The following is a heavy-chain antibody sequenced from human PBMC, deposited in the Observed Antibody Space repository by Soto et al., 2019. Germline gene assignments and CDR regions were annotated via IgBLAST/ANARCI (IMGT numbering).Heavy chain of an antibody. CDR2: IHYSGDT. J-gene: IGHJ4*02. Sequence: QVQLQESGPGLVKPSQTLSLTCTVSGGSISGNYYWSWIRQHPGKGREWIGYIHYSGDTYYNPSLKSRVTMSIDTSKNQFSLNLRSVTAADTAVYYCARGCYNDYRGYDYWGQGTLVTVSS. V-gene: IGHV4-31*03. D-gene: IGHD4-4*01. CDR1: GGSISGNYY. CDR3: ARGCYNDYRGYDY.